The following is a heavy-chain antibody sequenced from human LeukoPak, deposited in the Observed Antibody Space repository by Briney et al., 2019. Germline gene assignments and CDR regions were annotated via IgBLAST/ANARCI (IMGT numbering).Heavy chain of an antibody. CDR1: GFTFSSYG. J-gene: IGHJ4*02. CDR2: ISYDGSNK. Sequence: GGSLRLSCAASGFTFSSYGMHWVRQAPGKGLEWVAVISYDGSNKYYADSVKGRFTISRDNSKNTLYLQMNSLRAEDTAVYYCATTEGGQWPRFDYWGQGTLVTVSS. CDR3: ATTEGGQWPRFDY. V-gene: IGHV3-30*03. D-gene: IGHD6-19*01.